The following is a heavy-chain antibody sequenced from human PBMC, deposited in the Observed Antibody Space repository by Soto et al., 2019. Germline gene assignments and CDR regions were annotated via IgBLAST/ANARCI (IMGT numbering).Heavy chain of an antibody. D-gene: IGHD2-15*01. CDR2: INSDGRST. CDR1: GFPFSTYG. J-gene: IGHJ4*02. Sequence: EVQLVESGGGLVQPGGSLGFSCAASGFPFSTYGLHWVRQAPGKGLVWVSRINSDGRSTSYADSVKGRFTISRDNAKNTLYLQMNSLRAEDTAVYYCVRTSLVVAAATREDYWGQGTLVTVSS. V-gene: IGHV3-74*01. CDR3: VRTSLVVAAATREDY.